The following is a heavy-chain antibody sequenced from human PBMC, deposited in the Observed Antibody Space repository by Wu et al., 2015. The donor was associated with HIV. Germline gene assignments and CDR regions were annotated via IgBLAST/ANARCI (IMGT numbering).Heavy chain of an antibody. CDR3: AGGGGRTSMDPFDF. CDR1: GGTFNSYT. CDR2: IIPMFGKP. Sequence: QVQLVQSGAEVKKPGSSVKVSCKPSGGTFNSYTITWVRQAPGRGFEWMGRIIPMFGKPRYAQRFQGRVTITADESTSTAYMDVSSLRSDDTAVYYCAGGGGRTSMDPFDFWGQGTLVTASS. D-gene: IGHD5-18*01. J-gene: IGHJ4*02. V-gene: IGHV1-69*13.